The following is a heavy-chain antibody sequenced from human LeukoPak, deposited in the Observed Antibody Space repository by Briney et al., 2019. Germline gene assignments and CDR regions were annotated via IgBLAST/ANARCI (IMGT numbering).Heavy chain of an antibody. D-gene: IGHD6-19*01. CDR3: ARISGSGWYVDY. Sequence: VASLTVSFTASGYTFTIYDINWVRQAPGQGLEWMGWMNPNSGNTGYAQKFQGRVTMTRNTSISTAYMELSSLRPEDTAVYYCARISGSGWYVDYWGQGTLVTVS. J-gene: IGHJ4*02. CDR2: MNPNSGNT. CDR1: GYTFTIYD. V-gene: IGHV1-8*01.